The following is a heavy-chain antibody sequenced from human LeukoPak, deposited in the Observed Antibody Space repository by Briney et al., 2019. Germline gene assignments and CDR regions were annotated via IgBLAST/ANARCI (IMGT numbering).Heavy chain of an antibody. CDR3: ARRCSGGSCYYAFDI. CDR2: INWNGGST. CDR1: GFTFDDYG. Sequence: PGGSLRLSCAASGFTFDDYGMSWVRQAPGKGLEWVSGINWNGGSTGYADSVKGRSTISRDNAKNSLYLQMNSLRAEDTALYHCARRCSGGSCYYAFDIWGQGTMVTVSS. J-gene: IGHJ3*02. D-gene: IGHD2-15*01. V-gene: IGHV3-20*01.